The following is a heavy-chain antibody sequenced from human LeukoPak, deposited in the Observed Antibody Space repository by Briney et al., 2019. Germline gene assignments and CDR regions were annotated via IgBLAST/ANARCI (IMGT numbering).Heavy chain of an antibody. CDR2: ISSSGSTI. Sequence: PGGSLRLSCAASGFTSSSYEMNWVRQAPGKGLEWVSYISSSGSTIYYADSVKGRFTISRDNAKNSLYLQMNSLRAEDTAVYYCAREVVAVAAYDAFDIWGQGTMVTVSS. V-gene: IGHV3-48*03. J-gene: IGHJ3*02. D-gene: IGHD6-19*01. CDR3: AREVVAVAAYDAFDI. CDR1: GFTSSSYE.